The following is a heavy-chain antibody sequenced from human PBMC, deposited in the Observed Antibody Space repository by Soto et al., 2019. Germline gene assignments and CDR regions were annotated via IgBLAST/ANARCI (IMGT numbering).Heavy chain of an antibody. CDR2: ISSSGYT. J-gene: IGHJ3*02. Sequence: GGSLRLSCAASGFTFSDYYMNWIRQAPGKGLEWVSYISSSGYTNYADSVKGRFTISRDNAKKSLYLQMSSLRAEDTAVYYCARPDSGNYLDEPFDIWGLGTMVTVSS. D-gene: IGHD1-26*01. CDR1: GFTFSDYY. CDR3: ARPDSGNYLDEPFDI. V-gene: IGHV3-11*03.